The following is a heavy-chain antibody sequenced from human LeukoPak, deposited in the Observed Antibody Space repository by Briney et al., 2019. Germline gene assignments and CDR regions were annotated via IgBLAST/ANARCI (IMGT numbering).Heavy chain of an antibody. D-gene: IGHD5-24*01. CDR1: GYTFTSYY. V-gene: IGHV1-46*01. Sequence: ASVKVSCEASGYTFTSYYMHWVRQAPGQGLEWMGIINPSGGSTSYAQNFQGRVTMTRDTSASTVYMELSSLRSEDTAIYYCARIRDGYNDAYDIWGQGTVVTVPS. CDR3: ARIRDGYNDAYDI. J-gene: IGHJ3*02. CDR2: INPSGGST.